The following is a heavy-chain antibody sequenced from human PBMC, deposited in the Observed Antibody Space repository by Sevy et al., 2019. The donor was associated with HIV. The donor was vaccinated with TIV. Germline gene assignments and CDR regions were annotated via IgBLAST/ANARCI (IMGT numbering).Heavy chain of an antibody. D-gene: IGHD3-16*01. V-gene: IGHV3-11*01. CDR3: AGGTGYNYLDY. CDR1: GFTFRDYY. J-gene: IGHJ4*02. Sequence: GGSLRLSCAASGFTFRDYYMSWIRQSPGKGLEWVSYISGSGTTIHYADSVKGRFTISREDAKKSLYLQMNSLRVEDTALYYCAGGTGYNYLDYWGQGILVTVSS. CDR2: ISGSGTTI.